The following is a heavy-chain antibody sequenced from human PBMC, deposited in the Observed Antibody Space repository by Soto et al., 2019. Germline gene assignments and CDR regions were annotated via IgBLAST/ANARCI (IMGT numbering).Heavy chain of an antibody. V-gene: IGHV1-2*02. CDR3: ASRPSVLGVPAVDY. CDR2: INPNSGGT. CDR1: GYTFTGYY. Sequence: ASVKVSCKASGYTFTGYYMHWVGQAPGQGLEWMGWINPNSGGTNYAQKFQGRVTMTRDTSISTAYMELSRLRSDDTAVYYCASRPSVLGVPAVDYWGQGTLVTVSS. D-gene: IGHD2-2*01. J-gene: IGHJ4*02.